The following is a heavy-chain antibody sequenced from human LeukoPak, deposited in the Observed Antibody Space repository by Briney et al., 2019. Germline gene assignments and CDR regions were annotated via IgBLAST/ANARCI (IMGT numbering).Heavy chain of an antibody. D-gene: IGHD1-14*01. J-gene: IGHJ3*02. V-gene: IGHV4-30-4*01. CDR1: VGSFRGVDYY. CDR2: IYYSGST. Sequence: PSGTLSLTCLASVGSFRGVDYYWTGIRRPPGKALGWIGYIYYSGSTYYNPSLKSRVTISVDTSKNQFSLKPSSVTAADTAVYYCARGPEAHGAFDIWGQGTMVAVSS. CDR3: ARGPEAHGAFDI.